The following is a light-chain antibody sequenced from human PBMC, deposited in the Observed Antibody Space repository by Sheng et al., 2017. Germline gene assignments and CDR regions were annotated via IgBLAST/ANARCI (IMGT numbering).Light chain of an antibody. CDR3: QQYNMWPRT. Sequence: EIVLTQSPGTLSLSPGERATLSCRASQSVSSSSLGWYQQKPGQAPRVLIYGASSRATGIPDRFSGSGSGTDFTLTISSLQSEDFAVYHCQQYNMWPRTFGQGTKVEIK. CDR2: GAS. CDR1: QSVSSSS. V-gene: IGKV3-20*01. J-gene: IGKJ1*01.